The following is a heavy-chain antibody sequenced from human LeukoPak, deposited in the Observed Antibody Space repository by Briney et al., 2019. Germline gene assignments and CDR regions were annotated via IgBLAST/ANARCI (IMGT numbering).Heavy chain of an antibody. D-gene: IGHD6-13*01. CDR3: ARVAAAGTSYDY. CDR1: GGSFSGYY. CDR2: INHSGST. J-gene: IGHJ4*02. V-gene: IGHV4-34*01. Sequence: SETLSLTCAVYGGSFSGYYWSWIRQPPGKGLEWIGEINHSGSTNYNPSLKSRVTISGDTSKNQFSLKLSSVTAADTAVYYCARVAAAGTSYDYWGREPWSPSPQ.